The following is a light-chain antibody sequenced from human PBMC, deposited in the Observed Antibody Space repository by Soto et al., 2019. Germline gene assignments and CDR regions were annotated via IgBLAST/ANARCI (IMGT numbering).Light chain of an antibody. CDR3: QQYRT. CDR1: QSVSSTY. Sequence: EVLFTQSPGTLSLSPGESATLSCRASQSVSSTYLAWYQQKPGQAPRLLIYGESSRATGIPDMFSGRGSGTNITLTISRLEHEDFAVYYCQQYRTFGQGTKVDIK. J-gene: IGKJ1*01. CDR2: GES. V-gene: IGKV3-20*01.